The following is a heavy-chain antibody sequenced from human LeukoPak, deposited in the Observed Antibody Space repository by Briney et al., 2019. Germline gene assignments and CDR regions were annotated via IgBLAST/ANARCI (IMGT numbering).Heavy chain of an antibody. CDR2: IYTSGST. D-gene: IGHD6-19*01. Sequence: SETLSLTCTVPGGSISSYYWSWIRQPAGKGLEWIGRIYTSGSTSYNPSLKSRVTMSVDTSKNQLSLKLSSVTAADTAVYYCARDARGSEYYFDYWGQGTLVTVSS. V-gene: IGHV4-4*07. CDR1: GGSISSYY. CDR3: ARDARGSEYYFDY. J-gene: IGHJ4*02.